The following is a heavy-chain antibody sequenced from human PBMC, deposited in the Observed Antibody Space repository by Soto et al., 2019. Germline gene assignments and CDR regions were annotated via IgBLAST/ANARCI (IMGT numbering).Heavy chain of an antibody. Sequence: GGSLRLSCAVSGFTFISYGMHRGRQAPGKGLEWVAFISYDGSNKYFADSVKGRFTISRDNSKNTLYLQMNGLRAEDTAVYYCATEYYDILTGYLKSGFDYWGQGTLVTVPQ. V-gene: IGHV3-30*03. CDR1: GFTFISYG. D-gene: IGHD3-9*01. CDR3: ATEYYDILTGYLKSGFDY. J-gene: IGHJ4*02. CDR2: ISYDGSNK.